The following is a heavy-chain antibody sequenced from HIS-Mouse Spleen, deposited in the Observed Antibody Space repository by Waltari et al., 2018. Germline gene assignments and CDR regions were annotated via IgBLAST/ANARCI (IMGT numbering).Heavy chain of an antibody. CDR3: AKTTDLGMGYFDY. Sequence: QVQLVESGGGVVQPGRSLRLSCAASGFTFSSYGIHWVRQAPGKGLEWVAVISDDGSNKDYADSVKGRFTISRDNSKNTLYLQMNSLRAGDTAVYYCAKTTDLGMGYFDYWGQGTLVTVSS. J-gene: IGHJ4*02. V-gene: IGHV3-30*18. CDR2: ISDDGSNK. D-gene: IGHD7-27*01. CDR1: GFTFSSYG.